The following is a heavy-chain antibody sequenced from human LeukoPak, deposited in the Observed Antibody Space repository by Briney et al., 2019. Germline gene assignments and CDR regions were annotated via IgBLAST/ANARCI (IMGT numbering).Heavy chain of an antibody. V-gene: IGHV1-2*02. CDR1: GYTFTGYY. J-gene: IGHJ3*02. D-gene: IGHD3-22*01. Sequence: ASVKVSCKASGYTFTGYYMHWVRQAPGQGLEWIGWINPNSGGTNYAQKLQCRVTMTRDTSISTAYMGLSRLRSDDTAVYYCARSILVIVVAPGAFDIWGQGTMVTVSS. CDR2: INPNSGGT. CDR3: ARSILVIVVAPGAFDI.